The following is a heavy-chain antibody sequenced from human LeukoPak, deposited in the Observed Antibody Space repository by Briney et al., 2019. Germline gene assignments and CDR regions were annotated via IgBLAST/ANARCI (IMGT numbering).Heavy chain of an antibody. J-gene: IGHJ5*02. Sequence: KPSETLSLTCAVYGGSFSGYYWSWIRQPPGKGLEWIGEINHSGSTNYNPSLKSRVTISVDTSKNQFSLKLSSVTAADTAVYYCAIGYSSSWYPNWFDPWGQGTLVTVSS. V-gene: IGHV4-34*01. CDR3: AIGYSSSWYPNWFDP. CDR2: INHSGST. D-gene: IGHD6-13*01. CDR1: GGSFSGYY.